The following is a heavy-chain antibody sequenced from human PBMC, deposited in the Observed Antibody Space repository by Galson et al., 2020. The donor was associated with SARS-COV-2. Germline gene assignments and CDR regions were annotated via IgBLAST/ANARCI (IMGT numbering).Heavy chain of an antibody. J-gene: IGHJ4*02. CDR2: ISGSGGST. CDR3: ARDTMIVDHYFDY. V-gene: IGHV3-23*01. D-gene: IGHD3-22*01. Sequence: GESLKISCAASGFTFSSYAMSWVRQAPGKGLEWVSAISGSGGSTYYADSVKGRFTISRDNSKNTLYLQMNSLRAEDTAVYYCARDTMIVDHYFDYWGQGTLVTVSS. CDR1: GFTFSSYA.